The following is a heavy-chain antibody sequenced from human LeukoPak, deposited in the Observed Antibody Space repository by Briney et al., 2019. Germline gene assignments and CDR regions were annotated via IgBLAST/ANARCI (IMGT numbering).Heavy chain of an antibody. Sequence: GASVKVSCKASAYTFANYAISWLRQAPGQGLEWMGWISVSNGNTNYAQKLQGRVTMTTDTSTKTVYMELRSLRSEDTAVYYCARGGASYYYDSSGYYYDAFDIWGQGTMVTVSS. CDR2: ISVSNGNT. J-gene: IGHJ3*02. CDR1: AYTFANYA. CDR3: ARGGASYYYDSSGYYYDAFDI. D-gene: IGHD3-22*01. V-gene: IGHV1-18*01.